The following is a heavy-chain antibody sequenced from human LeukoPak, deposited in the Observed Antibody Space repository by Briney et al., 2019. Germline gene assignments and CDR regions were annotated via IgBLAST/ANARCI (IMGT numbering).Heavy chain of an antibody. CDR2: IYYSGST. Sequence: PSETLSLTCTVSGGSISSYYWSWIRQPPGKGLEWIGYIYYSGSTNYNPSLKSRVTISVDTSKNQFSLKLSSVTAADTAVYYCAAVAGTSWFDPWGQGTLVTVSS. V-gene: IGHV4-59*01. D-gene: IGHD6-19*01. CDR1: GGSISSYY. CDR3: AAVAGTSWFDP. J-gene: IGHJ5*02.